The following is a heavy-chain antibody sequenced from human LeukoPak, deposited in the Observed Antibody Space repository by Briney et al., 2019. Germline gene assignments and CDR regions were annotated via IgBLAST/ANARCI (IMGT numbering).Heavy chain of an antibody. Sequence: ASVKVFCKASGYTFTGYYMHWVRQAPGQGLEWMGWINPNSGGTNYAQKFQGWVTMTRDTSISTAYMELSRLRSDDTAVYYCAREDSSGYYLPNAFDIWGQGTMVTVSS. CDR1: GYTFTGYY. V-gene: IGHV1-2*04. D-gene: IGHD3-22*01. J-gene: IGHJ3*02. CDR2: INPNSGGT. CDR3: AREDSSGYYLPNAFDI.